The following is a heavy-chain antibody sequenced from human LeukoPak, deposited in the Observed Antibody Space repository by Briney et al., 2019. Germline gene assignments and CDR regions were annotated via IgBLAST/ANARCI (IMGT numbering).Heavy chain of an antibody. Sequence: GGSLRLSCAASGFTFSSYWMNWVRQAPGKGLVWVSSIYNTGATHYAESVKGRFTISRDNSKNTLFLQMNSLRAEDMAVYYCARIEWERLGRAFDIWDQGTMVTVSS. CDR1: GFTFSSYW. CDR2: IYNTGAT. D-gene: IGHD1-26*01. J-gene: IGHJ3*02. V-gene: IGHV3-53*01. CDR3: ARIEWERLGRAFDI.